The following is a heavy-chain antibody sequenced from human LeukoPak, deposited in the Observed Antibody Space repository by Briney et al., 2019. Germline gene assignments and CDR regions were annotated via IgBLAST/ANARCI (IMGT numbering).Heavy chain of an antibody. D-gene: IGHD5-12*01. J-gene: IGHJ3*02. CDR3: ARRSSSGWLRSSAFDI. V-gene: IGHV4-38-2*01. Sequence: SETLSLTCAVSGYSISSGYYWGWIRQPPGKGLEWIGSLYHSGSTYYNPSLRSRVTISVDTSKNQFSLKLSSVTAADTAVYYCARRSSSGWLRSSAFDIWGQGTMVTVSS. CDR2: LYHSGST. CDR1: GYSISSGYY.